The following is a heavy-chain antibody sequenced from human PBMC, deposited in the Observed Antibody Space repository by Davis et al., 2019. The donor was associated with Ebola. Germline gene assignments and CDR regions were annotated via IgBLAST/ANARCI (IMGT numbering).Heavy chain of an antibody. CDR3: ARVGMATIGSPLDY. D-gene: IGHD5-24*01. Sequence: MPSETLFLTCTVSGGSISSYYWSWIRQPPGKGLEWIGYIYYSGSTNYNPSLKSRVTISVDTSKNQFSLKLSSVTAADTAVYYCARVGMATIGSPLDYWGQGTLVTVSS. V-gene: IGHV4-59*01. CDR2: IYYSGST. J-gene: IGHJ4*02. CDR1: GGSISSYY.